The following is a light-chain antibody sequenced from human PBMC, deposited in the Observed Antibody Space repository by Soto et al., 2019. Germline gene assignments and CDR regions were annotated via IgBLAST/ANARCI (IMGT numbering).Light chain of an antibody. CDR2: QVT. CDR1: SSDVGAYNL. J-gene: IGLJ1*01. V-gene: IGLV2-8*01. CDR3: QSYDSTLSARYV. Sequence: QSALTQPPSASGSPGQSVTISCTGTSSDVGAYNLVSWYQQHPGKVPKLMISQVTQRPSGVPDRFSGSKSGNTASLTVSGLQAEYEGDYYCQSYDSTLSARYVFGTGTKLTVL.